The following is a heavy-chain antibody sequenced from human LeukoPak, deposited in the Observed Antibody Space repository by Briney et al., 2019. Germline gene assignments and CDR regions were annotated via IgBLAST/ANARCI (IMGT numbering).Heavy chain of an antibody. Sequence: GGALRLSCAASGLTFSRYWMHWVRQARGKGLVWVSRINSGGSSTSYAESAKGRFTTTRNNAKNTLYLQMNSLRADDTAVYYCARDRGNRFLEWVFDYWGQGTLVTVSS. CDR1: GLTFSRYW. V-gene: IGHV3-74*01. CDR2: INSGGSST. J-gene: IGHJ4*02. D-gene: IGHD3-3*01. CDR3: ARDRGNRFLEWVFDY.